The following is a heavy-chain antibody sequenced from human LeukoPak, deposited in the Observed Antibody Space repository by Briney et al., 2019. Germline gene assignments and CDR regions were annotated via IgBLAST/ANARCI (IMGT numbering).Heavy chain of an antibody. D-gene: IGHD5-12*01. J-gene: IGHJ4*02. V-gene: IGHV3-9*01. CDR3: AKDRTRATTGGYFDY. CDR1: GFTFDDYA. Sequence: GRSLRLSCAASGFTFDDYAMHWVRQAPGKGLEWVSGISWNSGSIGYADSVKGRFTISRDNSKNTLYLQMNSLRAEDTAVYYCAKDRTRATTGGYFDYWGQGTLVTVSS. CDR2: ISWNSGSI.